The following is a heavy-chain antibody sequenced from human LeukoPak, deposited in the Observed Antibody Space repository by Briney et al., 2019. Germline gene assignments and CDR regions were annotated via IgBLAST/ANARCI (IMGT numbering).Heavy chain of an antibody. J-gene: IGHJ4*02. Sequence: GGSLRLSCAASGFTLCSYAMSWVRQAPEKGLEWVSTISGSGGGTYYADSVKGRFTISRDDSKNTLYLQMNSLRAEDTAVYYCAKDLGRYRNNYFDYWGQGTLVTVSS. D-gene: IGHD1-26*01. CDR1: GFTLCSYA. V-gene: IGHV3-23*01. CDR3: AKDLGRYRNNYFDY. CDR2: ISGSGGGT.